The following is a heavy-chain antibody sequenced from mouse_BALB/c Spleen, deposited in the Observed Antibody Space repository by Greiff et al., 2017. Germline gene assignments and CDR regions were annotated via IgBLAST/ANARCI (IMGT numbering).Heavy chain of an antibody. Sequence: EVKLVESGGGLVKPGGSLKLSCAASGFTFSSYAMSWVRQSPEKRLEWVAEISSGGSYTYYPDTVTGRFTISRDNAKNTLYLEMSSLRSEDTAMYYCAGVRYYDYGGAYFDYWGQGTTLTVSS. CDR1: GFTFSSYA. CDR3: AGVRYYDYGGAYFDY. CDR2: ISSGGSYT. V-gene: IGHV5-9-4*01. D-gene: IGHD2-4*01. J-gene: IGHJ2*01.